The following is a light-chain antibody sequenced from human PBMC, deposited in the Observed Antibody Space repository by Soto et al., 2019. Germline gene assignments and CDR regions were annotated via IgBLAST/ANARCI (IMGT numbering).Light chain of an antibody. CDR3: QQYNDWPPKIT. CDR2: GAS. CDR1: QSVSLS. Sequence: EIVLTQSPATLSVSLGDSATLSCRASQSVSLSLAWYQMRPGQPPRLLIYGASTRATDIPARFSGSGSGTDFTLTISSLQSEDFAVYFCQQYNDWPPKITFGQGTRLEIK. J-gene: IGKJ5*01. V-gene: IGKV3-15*01.